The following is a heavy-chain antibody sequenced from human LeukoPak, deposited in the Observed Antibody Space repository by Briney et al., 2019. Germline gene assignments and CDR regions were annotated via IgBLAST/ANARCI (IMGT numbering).Heavy chain of an antibody. CDR3: ARESRRRYYDSSGYWNDAFGI. Sequence: GGSLRLSCAASGFTFSHYGMHWVRQAPGKGLEWLAFTPYDGSYEYYADSVKGRFTISRDNSKNTLYLQMNSLRTEDSAVYYCARESRRRYYDSSGYWNDAFGIWGQGTMVTVSS. D-gene: IGHD3-22*01. V-gene: IGHV3-30*02. CDR1: GFTFSHYG. J-gene: IGHJ3*02. CDR2: TPYDGSYE.